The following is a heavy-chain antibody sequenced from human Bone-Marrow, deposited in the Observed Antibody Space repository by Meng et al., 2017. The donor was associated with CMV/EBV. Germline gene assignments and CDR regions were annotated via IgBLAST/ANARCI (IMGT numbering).Heavy chain of an antibody. CDR2: ISYDGSNK. J-gene: IGHJ6*02. V-gene: IGHV3-30*04. CDR3: ARDLGCSSTSCCEGGYYYYYYGMDV. D-gene: IGHD2-2*01. Sequence: GGSLRLSCAASGFTFSSYAMHWVRQAPGKGLEWVAVISYDGSNKYYADSVKGRFTISRDNSKNTLYLQMNSLRAEDTAVYYCARDLGCSSTSCCEGGYYYYYYGMDVWGQGTTVTVSS. CDR1: GFTFSSYA.